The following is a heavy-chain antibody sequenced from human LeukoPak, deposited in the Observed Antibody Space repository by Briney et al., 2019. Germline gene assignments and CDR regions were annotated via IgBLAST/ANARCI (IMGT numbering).Heavy chain of an antibody. CDR1: GFSFSSYW. Sequence: PGGSLRLSCDASGFSFSSYWMHWVRQAPGKGLLWVSRINSDGRSATYADSVKGRFTTSRDNAKHTLYLQMTSLSAEDTAVYFCARGGARRGYYTMDVWGPGTTVTVSS. CDR3: ARGGARRGYYTMDV. V-gene: IGHV3-74*01. CDR2: INSDGRSA. D-gene: IGHD1-26*01. J-gene: IGHJ6*02.